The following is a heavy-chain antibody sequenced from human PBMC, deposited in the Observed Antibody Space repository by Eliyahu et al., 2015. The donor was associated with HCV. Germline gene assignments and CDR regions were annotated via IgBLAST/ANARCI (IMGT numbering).Heavy chain of an antibody. CDR3: ARSFPIQGEGYCSSTSCGGQNY. V-gene: IGHV1-2*02. D-gene: IGHD2-2*01. CDR1: GYTFTGXY. CDR2: INPNSGGT. J-gene: IGHJ4*02. Sequence: QVQLVQSGAEVKKPGASVKVSCKASGYTFTGXYMXWXRQAPGQGLEWMGWINPNSGGTNYAQKFQGRVTMTRDTSISTAYMELSRLRSDDTAVYYCARSFPIQGEGYCSSTSCGGQNYWGQGTLVTVSS.